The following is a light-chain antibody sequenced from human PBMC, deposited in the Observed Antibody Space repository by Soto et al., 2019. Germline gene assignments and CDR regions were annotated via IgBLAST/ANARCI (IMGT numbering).Light chain of an antibody. CDR2: LNSDGSH. CDR1: SGHSSYA. CDR3: QTWGTGFYV. V-gene: IGLV4-69*01. J-gene: IGLJ1*01. Sequence: QSVLTQSPSASASLGASVKLTCTLSSGHSSYAIAWHQQQPEKGPRYLMKLNSDGSHSKGDGIPDRFSGSSSGAERYLTISSRQSEDAADSYCQTWGTGFYVFGTGTKLTVL.